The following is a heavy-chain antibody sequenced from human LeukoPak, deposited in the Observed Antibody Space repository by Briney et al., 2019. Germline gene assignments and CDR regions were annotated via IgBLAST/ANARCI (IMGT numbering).Heavy chain of an antibody. D-gene: IGHD2-15*01. CDR3: ARGRYCGGGSCYSYSHYYGMDV. V-gene: IGHV3-21*01. CDR1: GFTFSGYS. J-gene: IGHJ6*02. CDR2: ISISSSYI. Sequence: GGSLRLSCAAPGFTFSGYSMNWVRRAPGKGLEWVSSISISSSYIYYADSMKGRFTISRDNAKNSLYLQMNSLRAEDTAVYYCARGRYCGGGSCYSYSHYYGMDVWGQGTTVTVSS.